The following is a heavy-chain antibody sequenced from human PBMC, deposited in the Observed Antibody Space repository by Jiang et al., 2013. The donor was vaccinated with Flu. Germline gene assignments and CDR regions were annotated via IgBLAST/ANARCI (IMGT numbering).Heavy chain of an antibody. CDR3: ARVVAAAGYYFDY. D-gene: IGHD6-13*01. V-gene: IGHV1-46*01. CDR2: SGGST. Sequence: SGGSTSYAQKFQGRVTMTRDTSTSTVYMELSSLRSEDTAVYYCARVVAAAGYYFDYWGQGTLVTVSS. J-gene: IGHJ4*02.